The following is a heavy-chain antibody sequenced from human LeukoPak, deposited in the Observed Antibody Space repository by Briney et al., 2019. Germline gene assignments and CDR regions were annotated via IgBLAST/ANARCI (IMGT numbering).Heavy chain of an antibody. CDR2: LSSTGGTR. Sequence: AGGSLRLSCVASGFTFSTYDMNWVRQAPGKGLEWVSYLSSTGGTRYYAKSVQGRFTISRDDGKNSLYLQISSLRAEHTSVYYCARAARPKLRFLDFDYWGQGTLLTVSS. D-gene: IGHD3-3*01. V-gene: IGHV3-48*01. J-gene: IGHJ4*02. CDR3: ARAARPKLRFLDFDY. CDR1: GFTFSTYD.